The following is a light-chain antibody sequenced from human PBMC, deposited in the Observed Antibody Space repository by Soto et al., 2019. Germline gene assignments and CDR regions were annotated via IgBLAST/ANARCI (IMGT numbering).Light chain of an antibody. CDR3: SSFTTTSTYV. V-gene: IGLV2-14*01. J-gene: IGLJ1*01. CDR2: EVN. CDR1: SSDVGGCDC. Sequence: QSALTQPASVSGSPGQSITISCTGTSSDVGGCDCVSWYQQYPGKAPKIMIYEVNYRPSGVSNRFSGSKSGNTASLTISGLQDEDEADYYCSSFTTTSTYVFGTGTKLTVL.